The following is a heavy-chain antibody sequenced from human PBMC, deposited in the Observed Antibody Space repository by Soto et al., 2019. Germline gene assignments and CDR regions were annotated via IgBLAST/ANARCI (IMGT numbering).Heavy chain of an antibody. CDR3: AILRSSRQSWYFDL. J-gene: IGHJ2*01. Sequence: QLQLQESGPGLVKPSETLSLTCTVSAGSLTSSSYYWGWIRQPPGKGLEWIGSIYYSGSTYYNPSLKSRVTISVDTSKNQFSLKLSSVTAADTAVYYCAILRSSRQSWYFDLWGRGTLVTVSS. D-gene: IGHD1-26*01. CDR2: IYYSGST. CDR1: AGSLTSSSYY. V-gene: IGHV4-39*01.